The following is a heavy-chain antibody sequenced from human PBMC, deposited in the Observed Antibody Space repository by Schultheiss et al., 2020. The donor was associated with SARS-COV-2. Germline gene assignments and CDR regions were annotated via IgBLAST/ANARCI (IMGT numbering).Heavy chain of an antibody. J-gene: IGHJ6*02. Sequence: SETLSLTCTVSGGSITNHYWSWIRQPPGKGLEWIGYIYYSGSTNYNPSLKSRVTISVDKSKNQFSLKLSSVTAADTAVYYCAKDAQTAMVSYYYGMDVWGQGTTVTVSS. V-gene: IGHV4-59*11. CDR2: IYYSGST. D-gene: IGHD5-18*01. CDR1: GGSITNHY. CDR3: AKDAQTAMVSYYYGMDV.